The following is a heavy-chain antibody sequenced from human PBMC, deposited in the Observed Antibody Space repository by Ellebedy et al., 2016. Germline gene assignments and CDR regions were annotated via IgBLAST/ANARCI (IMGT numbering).Heavy chain of an antibody. J-gene: IGHJ4*02. CDR2: ISSSSSTI. CDR3: AKAKQRSY. D-gene: IGHD6-25*01. CDR1: GFTFSSYG. Sequence: GESLKISXAASGFTFSSYGMDWVRQDPGKGLEWVSHISSSSSTIYYADSVKGRFTISRDNAKNSLYLQMNSIRAECTAVYYCAKAKQRSYWGQGTLVTVSS. V-gene: IGHV3-48*04.